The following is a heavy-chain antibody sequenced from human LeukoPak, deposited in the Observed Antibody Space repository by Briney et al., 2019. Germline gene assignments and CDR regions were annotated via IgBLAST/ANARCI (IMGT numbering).Heavy chain of an antibody. D-gene: IGHD5-12*01. CDR2: ISGSGGST. J-gene: IGHJ3*02. CDR1: GFTFSSYA. Sequence: PGGSLRLSCAASGFTFSSYAMSWVRQAPGKGLEWVSVISGSGGSTYYADSVKGRFTISRDNSKNTLYLQMNSLRAEDTAVYYCARNSGYDYGAFDIWGQGTMVTVSS. CDR3: ARNSGYDYGAFDI. V-gene: IGHV3-23*01.